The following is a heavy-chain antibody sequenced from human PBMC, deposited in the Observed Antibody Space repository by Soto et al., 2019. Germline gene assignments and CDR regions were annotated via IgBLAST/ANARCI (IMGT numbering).Heavy chain of an antibody. CDR1: GDSVSSGSYY. CDR2: LYYTGTT. V-gene: IGHV4-61*01. Sequence: QVQLQESGPGLVKPSETLSLTCTVSGDSVSSGSYYWTWIRQPPGKGLEWIGYLYYTGTTNYNPFPKSRVTMSLDTSRHQFSLRLSPVTAADTAVYFCARAFCSPNSCQAPGLDVLGPGNLVTVSS. D-gene: IGHD2-2*01. J-gene: IGHJ6*01. CDR3: ARAFCSPNSCQAPGLDV.